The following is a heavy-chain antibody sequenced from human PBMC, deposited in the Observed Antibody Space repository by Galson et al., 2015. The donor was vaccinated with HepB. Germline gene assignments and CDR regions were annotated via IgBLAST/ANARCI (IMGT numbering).Heavy chain of an antibody. CDR3: AKILGYDILTGYSAFDY. CDR2: ISSTGTTI. J-gene: IGHJ4*02. CDR1: GFTFSTYT. D-gene: IGHD3-9*01. Sequence: SLRLSCAASGFTFSTYTMNWVRQAPGKGLESVSYISSTGTTIYYADSVKGRFIVSRDNAQNSLDLQMNSLRDEDTAVYYCAKILGYDILTGYSAFDYWGQGTLVTVSS. V-gene: IGHV3-48*02.